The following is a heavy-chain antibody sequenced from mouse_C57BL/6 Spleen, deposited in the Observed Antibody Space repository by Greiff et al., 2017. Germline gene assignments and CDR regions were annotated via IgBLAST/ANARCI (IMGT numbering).Heavy chain of an antibody. CDR1: GYTFTSYW. J-gene: IGHJ3*01. CDR2: IDPSDSYT. Sequence: QQSCKASGYTFTSYWMQWVKQRPGQGLEWIGEIDPSDSYTNYNKKFKGKATLTVDKSSSTAYRQLSSLTSEDSAVYYCARTHDGYYVGFAYWGQGTLVTVSA. V-gene: IGHV1-50*01. D-gene: IGHD2-3*01. CDR3: ARTHDGYYVGFAY.